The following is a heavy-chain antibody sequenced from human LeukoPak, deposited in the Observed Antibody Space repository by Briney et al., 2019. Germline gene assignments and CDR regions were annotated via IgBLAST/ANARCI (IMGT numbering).Heavy chain of an antibody. CDR1: GFTFSSYA. CDR3: ARLLYDYIWGSSRSYYFDF. Sequence: GGSLRLSCAASGFTFSSYAMSWVRQAPGKGLEWVSTFSGTSTNSYADAVKGRFTISRDNAKNSLYLQVNSLRAEDTAVYYCARLLYDYIWGSSRSYYFDFWGQGTLVTVSS. CDR2: FSGTSTN. V-gene: IGHV3-69-1*01. D-gene: IGHD3-16*02. J-gene: IGHJ4*02.